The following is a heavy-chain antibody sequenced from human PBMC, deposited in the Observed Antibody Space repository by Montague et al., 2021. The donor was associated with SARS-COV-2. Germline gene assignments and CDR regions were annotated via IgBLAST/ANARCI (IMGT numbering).Heavy chain of an antibody. D-gene: IGHD3-16*01. V-gene: IGHV4-4*07. CDR3: VRDGGNWYYFDY. CDR1: GVSITSYY. CDR2: IYASGST. Sequence: SETLSLTCSISGVSITSYYWSWVRQPAGKGLEWIGHIYASGSTNYSPSLKSRVRLSIDNPKNQFSLKLESLTAADTAVYYCVRDGGNWYYFDYWGQGALVPVSS. J-gene: IGHJ4*02.